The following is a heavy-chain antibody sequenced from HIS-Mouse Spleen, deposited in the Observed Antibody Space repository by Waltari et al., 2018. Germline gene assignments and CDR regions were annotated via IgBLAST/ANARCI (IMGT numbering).Heavy chain of an antibody. CDR3: ARDHRNNWAIRD. D-gene: IGHD1-20*01. CDR2: RSYDGSNK. CDR1: GFTFSSYA. J-gene: IGHJ4*02. V-gene: IGHV3-30-3*01. Sequence: QVQLVESGGGVVQPGMSRRLSWSASGFTFSSYAMHGVRQAPGKGLEWLAVRSYDGSNKYYADSVKGRFTISRDNSKNTLYLQMNSLRAEDTAVYYCARDHRNNWAIRDWGQGTLVTVSS.